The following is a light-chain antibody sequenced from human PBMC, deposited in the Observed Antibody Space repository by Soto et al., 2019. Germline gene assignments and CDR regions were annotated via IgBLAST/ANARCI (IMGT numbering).Light chain of an antibody. CDR1: SSNIGHNY. CDR3: GTWDSSLSAGV. CDR2: DNN. Sequence: QSVLTQPPSVSAAPGQKVTISCSGNSSNIGHNYVSWYQQLPGTAPKLLIYDNNKRPSGIPDRFSGSKSGTSATLGITGLQTGDEADYYCGTWDSSLSAGVFGGGTKLTVL. J-gene: IGLJ3*02. V-gene: IGLV1-51*01.